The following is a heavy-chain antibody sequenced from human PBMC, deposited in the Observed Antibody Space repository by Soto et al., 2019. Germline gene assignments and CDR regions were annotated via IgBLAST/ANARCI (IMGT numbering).Heavy chain of an antibody. CDR1: GGSIGTYY. Sequence: PAETLSLTCTVSGGSIGTYYWNWIRQSPGKGLEWIGCIFYSGSTNYNPSLKSRLTLSVDTSKNQVSLKLSSVTAADTAVYYCERDGYCTNGLRYAGVGPFDYWGQGTLVT. CDR3: ERDGYCTNGLRYAGVGPFDY. V-gene: IGHV4-59*13. D-gene: IGHD2-8*01. J-gene: IGHJ4*02. CDR2: IFYSGST.